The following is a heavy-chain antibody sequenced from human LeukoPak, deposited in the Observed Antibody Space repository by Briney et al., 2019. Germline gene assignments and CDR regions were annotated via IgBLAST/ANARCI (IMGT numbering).Heavy chain of an antibody. V-gene: IGHV4-59*01. CDR3: ARDGISGSYYAEYFQH. CDR2: IYYTGST. Sequence: SETLSLTCTISGGSISSYYWSWIRQPPGKGLEWIGYIYYTGSTNYNPSLKSRVTISVDTSKNQFSLKLSSVTAADTAVYYCARDGISGSYYAEYFQHWGQGTLVTVSS. J-gene: IGHJ1*01. CDR1: GGSISSYY. D-gene: IGHD1-26*01.